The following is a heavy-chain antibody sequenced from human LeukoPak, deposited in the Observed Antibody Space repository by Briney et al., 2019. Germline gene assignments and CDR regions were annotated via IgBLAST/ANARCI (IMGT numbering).Heavy chain of an antibody. J-gene: IGHJ4*02. CDR2: IRYDGNND. Sequence: GGSLRLSCAASGFTFSPYGMHWVRQAPGKGLEWVAFIRYDGNNDYYADSVKGRFTISRDKSKNTLYLQMNSLGAEDTAVYYCAKEDPISSSGNIAYWGQGTLVTVPS. V-gene: IGHV3-30*02. CDR3: AKEDPISSSGNIAY. D-gene: IGHD6-6*01. CDR1: GFTFSPYG.